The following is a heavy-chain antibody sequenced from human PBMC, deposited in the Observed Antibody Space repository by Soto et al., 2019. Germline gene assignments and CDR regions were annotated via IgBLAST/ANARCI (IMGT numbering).Heavy chain of an antibody. CDR2: IYYSGST. J-gene: IGHJ4*02. CDR1: GGSISSGGYY. CDR3: AREGGIVGATAADY. Sequence: QVQLQESGPGLVKPSQTLSLTCTVSGGSISSGGYYCSWIRQNPGKGLEWIGYIYYSGSTYYNPSLKSRVTISVDTSKTQFSLKLSSVTAADTAVYYCAREGGIVGATAADYWGQGTLVTVSS. D-gene: IGHD1-26*01. V-gene: IGHV4-31*03.